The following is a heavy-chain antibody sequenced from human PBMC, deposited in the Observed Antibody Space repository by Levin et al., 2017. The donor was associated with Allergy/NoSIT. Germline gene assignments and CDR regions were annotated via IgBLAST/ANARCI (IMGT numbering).Heavy chain of an antibody. J-gene: IGHJ5*02. Sequence: GESLKISCAGSGFTFSRFAMSWVRQAPGKGLEWVASINNGGNPYYADSVMGRFTISRDTSKGTLDLQMDSLRAEDSAVYYCAKDHESTGWPTFAAWGQGSLVTVSS. CDR2: INNGGNP. V-gene: IGHV3-23*01. D-gene: IGHD2-8*02. CDR1: GFTFSRFA. CDR3: AKDHESTGWPTFAA.